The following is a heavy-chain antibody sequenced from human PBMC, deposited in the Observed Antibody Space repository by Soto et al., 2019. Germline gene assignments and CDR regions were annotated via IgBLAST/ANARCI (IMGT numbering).Heavy chain of an antibody. J-gene: IGHJ6*02. D-gene: IGHD6-19*01. V-gene: IGHV1-18*03. CDR2: ISVYNGNT. CDR1: GYTFTKYA. CDR3: AREGAGLYYYYYGMDV. Sequence: QVQLVQSGAEVKTPGASVKVSCKASGYTFTKYAISWMRQAPGQGLEWIGWISVYNGNTKYAENLQGRVTVTTDTSTTTVYMELRSLRSDDMGVYYCAREGAGLYYYYYGMDVWGQGTTVTVPS.